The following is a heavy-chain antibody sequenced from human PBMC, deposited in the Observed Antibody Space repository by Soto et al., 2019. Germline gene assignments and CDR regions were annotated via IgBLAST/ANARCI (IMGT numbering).Heavy chain of an antibody. CDR3: ARGGAAAGLYYGRDV. D-gene: IGHD6-13*01. Sequence: EVQLVESGGGLVQPGGSLRLSCAASGFTFSSYWMSWVRQAPGKGLEWVANIKQDGSEKYYVDSVKGRFTISRDNAKNSLYLQMNSLRAEDTAVYYCARGGAAAGLYYGRDVWGQGTTVTVSS. V-gene: IGHV3-7*04. J-gene: IGHJ6*02. CDR1: GFTFSSYW. CDR2: IKQDGSEK.